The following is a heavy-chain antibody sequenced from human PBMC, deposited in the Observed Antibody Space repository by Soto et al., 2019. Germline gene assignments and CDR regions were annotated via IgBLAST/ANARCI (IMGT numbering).Heavy chain of an antibody. V-gene: IGHV6-1*01. Sequence: SPTLSLTCAICGDSLTSNSAAWEWIRQSPSRGLEWLGRTYFRSKWFYDYAVSVKSRITINPDTSKNQFSLQLSSVTPEDTAVYYCAREAPGMDVWGQGTTVTVSS. CDR2: TYFRSKWFY. CDR1: GDSLTSNSAA. J-gene: IGHJ6*02. CDR3: AREAPGMDV.